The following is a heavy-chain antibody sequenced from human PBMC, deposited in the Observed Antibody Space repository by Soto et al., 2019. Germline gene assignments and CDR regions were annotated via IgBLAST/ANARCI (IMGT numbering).Heavy chain of an antibody. J-gene: IGHJ6*02. CDR1: GGSISRGHYY. V-gene: IGHV4-30-4*01. D-gene: IGHD1-1*01. CDR2: IYFRGST. Sequence: SEALSLTCTVSGGSISRGHYYWSWIRQPPGKGLEWIGNIYFRGSTYYSPSLKGRGTISVDTSKNQFSLQLSSVTAADTAVYYCARERRAVGKDYYYYGMDVWGQGTTVTVSS. CDR3: ARERRAVGKDYYYYGMDV.